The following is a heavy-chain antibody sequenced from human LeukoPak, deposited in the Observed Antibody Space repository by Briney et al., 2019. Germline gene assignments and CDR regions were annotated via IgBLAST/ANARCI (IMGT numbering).Heavy chain of an antibody. J-gene: IGHJ4*02. V-gene: IGHV3-30*03. CDR2: ISYDGSNK. CDR3: ARAFMIVVVPVGY. D-gene: IGHD3-22*01. CDR1: GFTFSSYG. Sequence: GGSLRLSCAASGFTFSSYGMHWVRQAPGKGLEWVAVISYDGSNKYYADSVKGRFTISRDNSKNTLYLQMNSLRAEDTAVYYCARAFMIVVVPVGYWGQGTLVTVSS.